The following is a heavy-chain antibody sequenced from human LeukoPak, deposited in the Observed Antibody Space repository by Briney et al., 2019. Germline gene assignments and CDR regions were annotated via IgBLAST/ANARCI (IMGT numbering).Heavy chain of an antibody. CDR1: GYTFTSYA. CDR2: ISYDGSNK. V-gene: IGHV3-30-3*01. J-gene: IGHJ4*02. Sequence: SCKASGYTFTSYAMHWVRQAPGKGLEWVAVISYDGSNKYYADSVKGRFTISRDNSKNTLYLQMNSLRAEDTAVYYCARGGFNIVVVPAAIRPLAWYYWGQGTLVTVSS. CDR3: ARGGFNIVVVPAAIRPLAWYY. D-gene: IGHD2-2*02.